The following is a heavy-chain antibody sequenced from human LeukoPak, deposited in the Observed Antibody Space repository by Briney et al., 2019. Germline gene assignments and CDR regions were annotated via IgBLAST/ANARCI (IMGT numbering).Heavy chain of an antibody. D-gene: IGHD3-10*01. Sequence: PGGSLRLSCAASGFTFSSYSMNWVRQAPGKGLEWVSSISSSSSYIYYADSVKGRFTISRDNAKNSLCLQMNSLRAEDTAVYYCARDKALYYGSGSYYPSYMDVWGKGTTVTVSS. CDR1: GFTFSSYS. CDR3: ARDKALYYGSGSYYPSYMDV. V-gene: IGHV3-21*01. J-gene: IGHJ6*03. CDR2: ISSSSSYI.